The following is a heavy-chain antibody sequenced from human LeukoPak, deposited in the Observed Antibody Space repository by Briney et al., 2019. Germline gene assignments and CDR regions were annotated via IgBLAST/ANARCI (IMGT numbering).Heavy chain of an antibody. V-gene: IGHV1-18*01. Sequence: ASVEVSCKASGYTFTSYGISWVRQAPGQGLEWMGWISAYNGNTNYAQRLQGRVTMTTDTSTSTAYMELRSLRSDDTAVYYCARDLRDYDFWTGSEYFQHWGQGTLVTVSS. D-gene: IGHD3-3*01. CDR3: ARDLRDYDFWTGSEYFQH. CDR1: GYTFTSYG. CDR2: ISAYNGNT. J-gene: IGHJ1*01.